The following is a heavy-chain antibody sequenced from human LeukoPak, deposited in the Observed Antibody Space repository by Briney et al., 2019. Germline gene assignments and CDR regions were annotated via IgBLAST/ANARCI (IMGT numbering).Heavy chain of an antibody. D-gene: IGHD5-18*01. CDR3: ARDPSWIQLWSTGGWFDP. CDR1: GGSFSGYY. V-gene: IGHV4-34*01. J-gene: IGHJ5*02. Sequence: SETLSLTCAVYGGSFSGYYWSWIRQPPGKGLEWIGEINHSGSTNYNPSLKSRVTISVDTSKNQFSLKLSSVTAADTAVYYCARDPSWIQLWSTGGWFDPWGQGTLVTVSS. CDR2: INHSGST.